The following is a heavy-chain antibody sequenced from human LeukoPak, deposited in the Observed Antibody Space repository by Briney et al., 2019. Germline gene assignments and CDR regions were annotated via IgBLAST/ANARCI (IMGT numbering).Heavy chain of an antibody. J-gene: IGHJ6*03. CDR1: GGSISSYY. Sequence: PSETLSLTCTVSGGSISSYYWSWIRQPAGKGLEWIGRIYTSGSTNYNPSLKSRVTMSVDTSKNQFSLKLSSVTAADTAVYYCARSSEGRYYYDSSGFSYYYYYMDVWGKGTTVTISS. CDR3: ARSSEGRYYYDSSGFSYYYYYMDV. V-gene: IGHV4-4*07. D-gene: IGHD3-22*01. CDR2: IYTSGST.